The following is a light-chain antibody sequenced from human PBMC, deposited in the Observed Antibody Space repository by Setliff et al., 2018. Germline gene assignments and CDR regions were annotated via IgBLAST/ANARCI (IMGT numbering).Light chain of an antibody. CDR2: DVN. V-gene: IGLV2-14*03. CDR3: TSYASGSTYVV. CDR1: SSDIGAYNY. Sequence: QSVLTQPASVSGSPGQSITISCTGTSSDIGAYNYVSWYQEHPRQAPKLMIYDVNKRPSGVSYRFPGSKSGNTASLTISGLQAGDEADYFCTSYASGSTYVVFGGGTKVTVL. J-gene: IGLJ2*01.